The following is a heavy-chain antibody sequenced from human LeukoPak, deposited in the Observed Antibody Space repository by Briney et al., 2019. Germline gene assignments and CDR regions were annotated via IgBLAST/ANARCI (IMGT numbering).Heavy chain of an antibody. D-gene: IGHD1-1*01. V-gene: IGHV3-30*18. J-gene: IGHJ4*02. CDR2: ISYDGSNK. Sequence: GGSLRLSCAASGFTFSSFGMHWVRQAPGKGLEWVAVISYDGSNKYYADSVKGRFTISRDNSKNTLYLQMNSLRAEDTAVYYCAKGSKLEPLFDYWGQGTLVTVSS. CDR1: GFTFSSFG. CDR3: AKGSKLEPLFDY.